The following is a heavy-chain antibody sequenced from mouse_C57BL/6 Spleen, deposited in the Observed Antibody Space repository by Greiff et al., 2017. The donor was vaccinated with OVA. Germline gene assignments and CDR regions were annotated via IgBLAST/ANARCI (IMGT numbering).Heavy chain of an antibody. J-gene: IGHJ3*01. Sequence: DVQLVESGGGLVKPGGSLKLSCAASGFTFSSYAMSWVRQTPEKRLEWVATISDGGSYTYYPDNVKGRFTISRDNAKNNLYLQMSHLKSEDTAMYYCARAPGTAVAYWGQGTLVTVSA. CDR3: ARAPGTAVAY. V-gene: IGHV5-4*01. CDR1: GFTFSSYA. D-gene: IGHD4-1*01. CDR2: ISDGGSYT.